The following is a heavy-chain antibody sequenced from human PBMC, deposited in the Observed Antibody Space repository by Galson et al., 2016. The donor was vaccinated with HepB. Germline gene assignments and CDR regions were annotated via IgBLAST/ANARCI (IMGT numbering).Heavy chain of an antibody. CDR2: IDWDDDK. D-gene: IGHD4-23*01. Sequence: PALVKPTQTLTLTCTFSGFSVNKYGVGVGWMRQSPGKALEWLALIDWDDDKYYITSLETRLTISKDTSENKVVLTMTDMDPVDTATYYCARGTRDFGGPYFYYDMDVWGQGTTVTVSS. CDR3: ARGTRDFGGPYFYYDMDV. CDR1: GFSVNKYGVG. V-gene: IGHV2-70*01. J-gene: IGHJ6*02.